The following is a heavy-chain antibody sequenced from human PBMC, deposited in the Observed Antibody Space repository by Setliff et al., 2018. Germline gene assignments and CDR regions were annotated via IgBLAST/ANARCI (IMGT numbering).Heavy chain of an antibody. CDR3: ARDQGSGYAYYFDY. V-gene: IGHV1-46*01. D-gene: IGHD5-12*01. Sequence: RASVKVSCKASGYTFFAYGINWVRQAPGQGLEWMGIIKPSGGSTSYAQKFQGRVTMTRDTSTSTVYVELSSLISEDTAVYYCARDQGSGYAYYFDYWGQGTLVTVSS. J-gene: IGHJ4*02. CDR2: IKPSGGST. CDR1: GYTFFAYG.